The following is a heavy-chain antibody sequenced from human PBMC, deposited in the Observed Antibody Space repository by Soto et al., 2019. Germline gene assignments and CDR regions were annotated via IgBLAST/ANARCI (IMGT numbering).Heavy chain of an antibody. CDR1: GYTFTSYG. CDR3: ARSGFWSGSYYYYYGMDV. CDR2: ISAYNGDT. D-gene: IGHD3-3*01. V-gene: IGHV1-18*04. J-gene: IGHJ6*02. Sequence: ASVKVSCKASGYTFTSYGISWVRQAPGQGXEWMGWISAYNGDTNYAQKLQGRVTMTTDTSTSTAYMELRSLRSDDTAVYYCARSGFWSGSYYYYYGMDVWGQGTTATAAS.